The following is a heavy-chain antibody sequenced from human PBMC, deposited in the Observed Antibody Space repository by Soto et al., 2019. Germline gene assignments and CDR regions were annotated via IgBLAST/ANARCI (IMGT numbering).Heavy chain of an antibody. CDR3: ARKEVSPRGIYIDY. D-gene: IGHD3-10*01. CDR2: IGTAGDT. Sequence: GGSLRLSCAASGGTFINYDMHWVRQVTGKGLEWVSTIGTAGDTYYPGSVKGRFTISRENAKNSLYLHMNSLTAADTAVYYCARKEVSPRGIYIDYWGQGTLVTVSS. J-gene: IGHJ4*02. V-gene: IGHV3-13*01. CDR1: GGTFINYD.